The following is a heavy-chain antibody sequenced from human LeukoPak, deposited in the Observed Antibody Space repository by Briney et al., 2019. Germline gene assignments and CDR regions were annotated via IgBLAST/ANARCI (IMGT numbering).Heavy chain of an antibody. CDR1: GGSINSYY. CDR2: IYYSGST. V-gene: IGHV4-59*01. Sequence: SETLSLTCTVSGGSINSYYWTWIRQPPGKGLEWIGYIYYSGSTNYNPSLKSRVTISLDTSNNQFSLRLHSVTAADTAIYYCARQRDDSGSTYDYWGQGTLVTVSS. D-gene: IGHD3-10*01. CDR3: ARQRDDSGSTYDY. J-gene: IGHJ4*02.